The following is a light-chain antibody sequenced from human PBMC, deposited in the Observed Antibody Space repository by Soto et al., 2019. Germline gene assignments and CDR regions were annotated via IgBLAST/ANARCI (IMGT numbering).Light chain of an antibody. CDR3: QQYDSAPNA. Sequence: ETVLTQSPATLSLSPGERATLSCRASQSVSGNHLAWYQQKPGQAPRLLIHGASSRATGIPDRFSGSGSGTDFTLTISRLEPGDFAVYYCQQYDSAPNAFGQGTRLEI. CDR2: GAS. J-gene: IGKJ5*01. CDR1: QSVSGNH. V-gene: IGKV3-20*01.